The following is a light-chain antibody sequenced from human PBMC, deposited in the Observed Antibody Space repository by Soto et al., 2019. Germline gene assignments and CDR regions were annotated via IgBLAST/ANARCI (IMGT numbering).Light chain of an antibody. Sequence: LTQPASVSGSPGQSITIACTGTNRDVGSYNLVSWYQQRPGEAPKLIISEVRNRPSGISYRFTGSKSGNTASLTISGLQAEDEADYYCCSHAGRYTLAFGGGTK. CDR2: EVR. CDR1: NRDVGSYNL. J-gene: IGLJ3*02. CDR3: CSHAGRYTLA. V-gene: IGLV2-14*01.